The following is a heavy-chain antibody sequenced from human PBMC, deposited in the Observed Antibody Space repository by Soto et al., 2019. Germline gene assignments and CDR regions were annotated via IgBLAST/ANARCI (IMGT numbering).Heavy chain of an antibody. J-gene: IGHJ3*02. CDR3: AKDDGDSPPRGSVDI. Sequence: EVQLLESGGGLVQPRGSLRLSCAASGFSVKNYAVSWVRQAPGKRLEWVSSISGGEKRTFYADSVRGRFTIARDTSKNSVYLQMNSLRADDTAVYYCAKDDGDSPPRGSVDIWGQGTMVTVSS. CDR2: ISGGEKRT. CDR1: GFSVKNYA. V-gene: IGHV3-23*01. D-gene: IGHD4-17*01.